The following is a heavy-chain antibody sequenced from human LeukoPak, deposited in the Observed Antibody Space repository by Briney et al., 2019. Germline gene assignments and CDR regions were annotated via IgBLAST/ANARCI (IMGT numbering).Heavy chain of an antibody. CDR1: AVSITTYY. CDR3: ARYGDYVFDL. CDR2: ISYNGST. D-gene: IGHD4-17*01. V-gene: IGHV4-59*01. J-gene: IGHJ4*02. Sequence: TSETLSLTCSVSAVSITTYYWSWIRQSPGKGLEWIGSISYNGSTNYNPSLRSRVTISADTSENQFSLKLSSVTAADTAVYFCARYGDYVFDLWGQGTLVTVSS.